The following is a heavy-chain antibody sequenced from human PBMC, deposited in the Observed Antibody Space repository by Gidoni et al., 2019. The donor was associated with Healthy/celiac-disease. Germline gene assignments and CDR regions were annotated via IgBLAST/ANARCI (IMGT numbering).Heavy chain of an antibody. Sequence: QVQLQPWGAGLLKPSDTLSLTCAVYGGSFRGYYWSWSRQPPGKGPEWIGEINHSGSTHYNPSLKSRVTISVETSKNQFALKLSSVTAADTAVYYCARGDYDFWSGYYIPPGLDVWGQGTTVTVSS. CDR1: GGSFRGYY. D-gene: IGHD3-3*01. V-gene: IGHV4-34*01. CDR2: INHSGST. J-gene: IGHJ6*02. CDR3: ARGDYDFWSGYYIPPGLDV.